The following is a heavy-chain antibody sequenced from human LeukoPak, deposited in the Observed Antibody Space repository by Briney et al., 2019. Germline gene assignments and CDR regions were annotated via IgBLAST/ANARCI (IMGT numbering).Heavy chain of an antibody. CDR2: INHSGST. J-gene: IGHJ4*02. D-gene: IGHD6-13*01. V-gene: IGHV4-34*01. CDR1: GFTFSNAW. Sequence: PGGSLRLSCAGSGFTFSNAWMSWVRQAPGKGLEWIGEINHSGSTNYNPSLKSRVTISVDTSKNQFSLKLSSVTAADTAVYYCARTPWQQRYYFGYWGQGTLVTVSS. CDR3: ARTPWQQRYYFGY.